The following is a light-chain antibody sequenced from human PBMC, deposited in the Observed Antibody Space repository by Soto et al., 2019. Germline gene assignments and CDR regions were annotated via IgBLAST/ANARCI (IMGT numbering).Light chain of an antibody. Sequence: QSALTQPRSVSGAPGRSVAISCTGTTSDVGGYDYVSWYQQHPGKAPELIIFDVTKRPSGVPDCFSGSKSGNTASLTISGLQAEDEADYFCCSYAGDFYVFGSGTKVTVL. V-gene: IGLV2-11*01. CDR2: DVT. CDR1: TSDVGGYDY. CDR3: CSYAGDFYV. J-gene: IGLJ1*01.